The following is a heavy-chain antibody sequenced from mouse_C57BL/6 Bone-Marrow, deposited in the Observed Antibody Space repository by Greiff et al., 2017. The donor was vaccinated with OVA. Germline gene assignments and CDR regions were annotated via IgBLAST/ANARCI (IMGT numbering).Heavy chain of an antibody. CDR2: VSYDGSN. J-gene: IGHJ4*01. CDR3: AYDAMDY. CDR1: GYSITSGYY. V-gene: IGHV3-6*01. Sequence: EVQLQQSGPGLVKPSQSLSLTCSVTGYSITSGYYWNWIRQFPGNKLEWMGYVSYDGSNNYNPSLKNRISITRDTSKNQFFLKLNAVTTEDTATYYCAYDAMDYWGQGTSVTVSS.